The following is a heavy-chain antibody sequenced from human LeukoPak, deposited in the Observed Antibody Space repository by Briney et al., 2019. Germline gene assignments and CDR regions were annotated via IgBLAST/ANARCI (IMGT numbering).Heavy chain of an antibody. V-gene: IGHV4-59*08. Sequence: PSETLSLTCTVSGGSISSYYWSWIRQPPGKGLEWIGYIYYSGSTNYNPSLKSRVTISVDTSKNQFSLKLSSVTAADTAVHYCARRVDLWFGELFYFDYWGQGTLVTVSS. J-gene: IGHJ4*02. D-gene: IGHD3-10*01. CDR2: IYYSGST. CDR3: ARRVDLWFGELFYFDY. CDR1: GGSISSYY.